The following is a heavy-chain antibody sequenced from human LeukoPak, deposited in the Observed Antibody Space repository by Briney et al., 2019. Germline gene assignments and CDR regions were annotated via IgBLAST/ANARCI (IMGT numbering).Heavy chain of an antibody. D-gene: IGHD6-19*01. V-gene: IGHV1-2*04. J-gene: IGHJ3*02. Sequence: GASVKVSCKASGYTFTGYYMHWVRQAPGQGLEWMGWINPNSGGTNYAQKFQGWVTMTRDTSISTAYMELSRLRSDDTAVYYCARAGAVAAPPNAFDIWGQGTMVTVSS. CDR1: GYTFTGYY. CDR3: ARAGAVAAPPNAFDI. CDR2: INPNSGGT.